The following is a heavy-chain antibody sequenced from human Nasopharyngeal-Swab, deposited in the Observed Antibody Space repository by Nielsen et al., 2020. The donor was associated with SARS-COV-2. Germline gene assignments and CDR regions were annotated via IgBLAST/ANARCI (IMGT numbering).Heavy chain of an antibody. Sequence: GASLKISCTASGFTFGDYAMSWFRQAPGKGLEWVGFIRSKAYGGTTEYAASAKGRFTISRDDSKSIAYLQMNSLKTEDTAVYYCTRETPYSSGWYSFDYWGQGTLVTVSS. CDR2: IRSKAYGGTT. J-gene: IGHJ4*02. CDR1: GFTFGDYA. D-gene: IGHD6-19*01. CDR3: TRETPYSSGWYSFDY. V-gene: IGHV3-49*03.